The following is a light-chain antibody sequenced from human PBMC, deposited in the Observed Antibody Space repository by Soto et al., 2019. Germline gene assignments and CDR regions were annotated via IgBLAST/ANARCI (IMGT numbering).Light chain of an antibody. Sequence: QSALTQPPSASGSTGQSVTISCTGPSSDVGGYNYVSWYQQHPGKAPKLMIYEVSKRPSGVPDRFSGSKSGNTASLTVSGLQVEDEADYYCSSFEASNNLLFGGGTKLTVL. V-gene: IGLV2-8*01. CDR1: SSDVGGYNY. CDR2: EVS. CDR3: SSFEASNNLL. J-gene: IGLJ2*01.